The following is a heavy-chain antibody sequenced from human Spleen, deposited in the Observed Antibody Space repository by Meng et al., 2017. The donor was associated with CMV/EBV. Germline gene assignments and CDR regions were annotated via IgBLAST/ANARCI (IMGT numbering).Heavy chain of an antibody. J-gene: IGHJ6*02. CDR2: IIPIFGTA. D-gene: IGHD2-2*01. V-gene: IGHV1-69*05. Sequence: SVKVSCKASGCTFSSYSISWVRQAPGQGLEWMGGIIPIFGTANYAQKFQGRVTITTDESTSTAYMELSSLRSEDTAVYYCARSDIVVVPAAMSSHYYYYGMDVSGQGTTVTVSS. CDR1: GCTFSSYS. CDR3: ARSDIVVVPAAMSSHYYYYGMDV.